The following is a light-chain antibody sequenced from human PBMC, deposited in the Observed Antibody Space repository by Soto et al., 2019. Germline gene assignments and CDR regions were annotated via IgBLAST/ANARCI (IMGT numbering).Light chain of an antibody. Sequence: EIVMTQSPATLSLSPGERASLCLMASQSVRSTFAWYQQKPGPAPRLLLYGASTRATGIPARFSGSGSGTEFNLTLTIRQSEPFAVSYCQQYNNGTPITFGQGTRLEIK. CDR3: QQYNNGTPIT. CDR2: GAS. CDR1: QSVRST. V-gene: IGKV3-15*01. J-gene: IGKJ5*01.